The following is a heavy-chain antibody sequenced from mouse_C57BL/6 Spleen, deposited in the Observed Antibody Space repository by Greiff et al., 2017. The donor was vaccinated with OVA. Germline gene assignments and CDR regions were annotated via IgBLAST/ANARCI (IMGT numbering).Heavy chain of an antibody. J-gene: IGHJ4*01. D-gene: IGHD2-5*01. Sequence: QVQLQQPGAELVRPGSSVKLSCKASGYTFTSYWMHWVKQRPIQGLEWIGNIDPSDSETHYNQKFKDKATLTVDKSSSTAYMQLSSLTSEDSAVYYCARRSNSHYYAMDYWGQGTSVTVSS. CDR1: GYTFTSYW. CDR3: ARRSNSHYYAMDY. CDR2: IDPSDSET. V-gene: IGHV1-52*01.